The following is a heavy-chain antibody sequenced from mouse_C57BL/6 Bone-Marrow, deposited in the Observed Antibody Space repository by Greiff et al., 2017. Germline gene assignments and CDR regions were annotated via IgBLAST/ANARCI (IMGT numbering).Heavy chain of an antibody. CDR1: GFSLTSYA. CDR2: IWTGGGT. V-gene: IGHV2-9-1*01. D-gene: IGHD1-1*01. CDR3: ASLITTVVATDLYAMDY. Sequence: ESGPGLVAPSQSLSITCTVSGFSLTSYAISWVRQPPGKGLEWLGVIWTGGGTNYNSALKSRLSISKDNSKSHVFLKMNSLQTDDTARYYCASLITTVVATDLYAMDYWGQGTSVTVSS. J-gene: IGHJ4*01.